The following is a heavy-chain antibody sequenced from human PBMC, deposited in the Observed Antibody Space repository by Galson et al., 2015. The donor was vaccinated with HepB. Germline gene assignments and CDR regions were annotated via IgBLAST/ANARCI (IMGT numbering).Heavy chain of an antibody. D-gene: IGHD2-2*01. Sequence: SLRLSCAASGFTFDDYTMHWVRQAPGKGLEWVSLISWDGGSTYYADSVKGRFTISRDNSKNSLYLQMNSLRTEDTALYYCAKGREGYCSSTSCYREMPNWFDPWGQGTLVTVSS. CDR1: GFTFDDYT. J-gene: IGHJ5*02. V-gene: IGHV3-43*01. CDR3: AKGREGYCSSTSCYREMPNWFDP. CDR2: ISWDGGST.